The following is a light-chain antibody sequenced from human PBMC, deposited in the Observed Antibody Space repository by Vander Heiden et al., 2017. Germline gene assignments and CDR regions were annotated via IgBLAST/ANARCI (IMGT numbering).Light chain of an antibody. V-gene: IGLV3-19*01. Sequence: SSELTQDPAVSVALGQTVRITCQGDSLRRYYASWYQQKPGQAPVLVIHGKNNRPSGIPDRFSGSSSGNTASLTITGAQAEDEADYYCNPRDSSGNHPFGGGTKLTVL. CDR3: NPRDSSGNHP. J-gene: IGLJ2*01. CDR2: GKN. CDR1: SLRRYY.